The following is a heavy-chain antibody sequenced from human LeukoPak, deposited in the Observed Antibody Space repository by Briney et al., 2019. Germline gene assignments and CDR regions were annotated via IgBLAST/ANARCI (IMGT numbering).Heavy chain of an antibody. J-gene: IGHJ4*02. Sequence: PSETLSLTCTVSGYSISSGYYWGWIRQPPGKGLEWIGSIYHSGSTYYNPSLKSRVTISVDTSKNQFSLKLSSVTAADTAVYYCARDSEVRVPAAIGIPFDYWGQGTLVTVSS. V-gene: IGHV4-38-2*02. D-gene: IGHD2-2*01. CDR1: GYSISSGYY. CDR3: ARDSEVRVPAAIGIPFDY. CDR2: IYHSGST.